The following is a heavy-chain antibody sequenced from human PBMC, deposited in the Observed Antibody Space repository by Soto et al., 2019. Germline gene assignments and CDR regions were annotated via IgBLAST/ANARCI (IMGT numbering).Heavy chain of an antibody. CDR3: ATEDIGSHWGLLEFDY. J-gene: IGHJ4*02. Sequence: VQLVESGGGVVQPGRSLRLSCAASGFNFNGYAMHWVRQAPGKGLEWVAGLSYDGSNKKYADSVRGRFPISRDNSENTLYLQMNSLRPEDTALYFCATEDIGSHWGLLEFDYWGQGTPVTVSS. CDR2: LSYDGSNK. D-gene: IGHD1-26*01. V-gene: IGHV3-30*03. CDR1: GFNFNGYA.